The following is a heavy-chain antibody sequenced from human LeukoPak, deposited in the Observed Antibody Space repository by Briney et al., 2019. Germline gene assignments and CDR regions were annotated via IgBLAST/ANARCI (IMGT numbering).Heavy chain of an antibody. CDR2: ISGSGASA. Sequence: GGSLRLSCAASGFTFSSYAMSWVRQAPGKGLEWVSGISGSGASAYYADSVKGRFTISRDNSKNTLYLQMNSLRAEDTALYYCARELRIAVAGTKDYWGQGTLVTVSS. D-gene: IGHD6-19*01. CDR1: GFTFSSYA. V-gene: IGHV3-23*01. J-gene: IGHJ4*02. CDR3: ARELRIAVAGTKDY.